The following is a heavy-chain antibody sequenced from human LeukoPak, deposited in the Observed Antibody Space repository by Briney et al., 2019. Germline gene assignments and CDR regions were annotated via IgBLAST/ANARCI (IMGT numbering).Heavy chain of an antibody. D-gene: IGHD5-18*01. V-gene: IGHV3-73*01. Sequence: GGSLRLSCAASGFTFSGSAMHWVRQSSGKGLEGVGRIISKANSYATAYAASVKGRFTISRDDSKNTAYLQMNSLKTEDTAVYYCTSRIQLCPRVAFDIWGQGTMVTVSS. CDR1: GFTFSGSA. CDR3: TSRIQLCPRVAFDI. J-gene: IGHJ3*02. CDR2: IISKANSYAT.